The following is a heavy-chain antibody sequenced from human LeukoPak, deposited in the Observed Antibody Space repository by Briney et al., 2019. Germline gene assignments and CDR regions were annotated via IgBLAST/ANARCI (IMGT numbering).Heavy chain of an antibody. V-gene: IGHV1-2*02. CDR2: INPNSGGT. CDR1: GYTLIAYY. CDR3: ARDSIGYGGNSVDY. Sequence: ASVKVSCKASGYTLIAYYIHWVRQAPGQGLEWMGWINPNSGGTNYAQEFQGRVTMTRDTSISTAYMELSRLRSDDTAVYYCARDSIGYGGNSVDYWGQGTLVTVSS. J-gene: IGHJ4*02. D-gene: IGHD4-23*01.